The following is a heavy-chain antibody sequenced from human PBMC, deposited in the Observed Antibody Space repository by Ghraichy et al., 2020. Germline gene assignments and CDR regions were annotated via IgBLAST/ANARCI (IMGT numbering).Heavy chain of an antibody. CDR3: ARAGYSGYDYWGVYYYGMDV. V-gene: IGHV4-59*01. Sequence: SETLSLTCTVSGGSISSYYWSWIRQPPGKGLEWIGYIYYSGSTKYNPSLKSRVTISVDTSKKQFSLKLSSVTAADTAGYYCARAGYSGYDYWGVYYYGMDVWGQGTTVTVSS. J-gene: IGHJ6*02. CDR2: IYYSGST. D-gene: IGHD5-12*01. CDR1: GGSISSYY.